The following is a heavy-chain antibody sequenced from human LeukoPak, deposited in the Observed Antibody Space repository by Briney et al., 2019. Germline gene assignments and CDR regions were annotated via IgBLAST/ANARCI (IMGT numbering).Heavy chain of an antibody. CDR3: ARGVIAAAVKGYFDY. CDR1: GGSFSGYY. CDR2: INHSGST. D-gene: IGHD6-13*01. V-gene: IGHV4-34*01. J-gene: IGHJ4*02. Sequence: KTSETLSLTCAVYGGSFSGYYWSWIRQPPGKGLEWIGEINHSGSTNYNPSLKSRVTISVDTSKNQFSLKLSSVTAADTAVYYCARGVIAAAVKGYFDYWGQGTLVTVSP.